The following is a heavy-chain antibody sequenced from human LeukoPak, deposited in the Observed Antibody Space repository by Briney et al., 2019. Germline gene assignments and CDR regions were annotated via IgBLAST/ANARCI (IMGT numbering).Heavy chain of an antibody. CDR2: TYYRSKWYN. CDR1: GDSVSSNSAA. CDR3: ARDRGSGWYGGYYYYMDV. D-gene: IGHD6-19*01. J-gene: IGHJ6*03. Sequence: SQTLSLTCAISGDSVSSNSAAWNWIRQSPSRGLEWLGRTYYRSKWYNDYAVSVKSRITINPDTSKNQFSLQLNSVTPEDTAVYYCARDRGSGWYGGYYYYMDVWGKGTTVTVSS. V-gene: IGHV6-1*01.